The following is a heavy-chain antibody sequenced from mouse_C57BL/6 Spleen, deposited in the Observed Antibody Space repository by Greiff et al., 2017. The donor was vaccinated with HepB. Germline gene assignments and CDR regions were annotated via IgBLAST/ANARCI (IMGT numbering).Heavy chain of an antibody. CDR2: IYPGSGST. V-gene: IGHV1-55*01. Sequence: QVQLQQPGAELVKPGASVKMSCKASGYTFTSYWITWVKQRPGQGLEWIGDIYPGSGSTNYNEKFKGKATLTVDTSSSTAYMQLSSLTSEDSAVYYCARRDDYDFYAMDYWGQGTSVTVSS. J-gene: IGHJ4*01. CDR3: ARRDDYDFYAMDY. CDR1: GYTFTSYW. D-gene: IGHD2-4*01.